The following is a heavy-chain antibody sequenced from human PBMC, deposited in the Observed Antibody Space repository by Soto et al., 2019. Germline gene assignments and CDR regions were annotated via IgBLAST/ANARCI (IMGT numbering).Heavy chain of an antibody. V-gene: IGHV1-69*12. Sequence: QVQLVQSGAEVKKPGSSVKVSCKASGGTFSSHAISWVRQAPGQGLEWMGGIIPIFGTANYAQRFQGRVTITADESTSTAYMELSSLRSEDTAVYYCARDPNRYYYGSGAGYYGMDVWGQGTTVTVSS. D-gene: IGHD3-10*01. CDR1: GGTFSSHA. CDR2: IIPIFGTA. CDR3: ARDPNRYYYGSGAGYYGMDV. J-gene: IGHJ6*02.